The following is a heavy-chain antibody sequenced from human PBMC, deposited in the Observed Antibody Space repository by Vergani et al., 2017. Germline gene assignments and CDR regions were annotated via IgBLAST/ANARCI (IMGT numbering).Heavy chain of an antibody. CDR2: MYHSGST. V-gene: IGHV4-59*01. CDR3: ARVGSTTTVVTPGGNYYYYGMDV. Sequence: QVQLQESGPGLVKSSETLSLTCSVSGGSMSGYYWSWIRQPPGKELEWIGYMYHSGSTNYNPSLETRVTITGDTSKNQFSLKLSSVTAADTAVYYCARVGSTTTVVTPGGNYYYYGMDVWGQGTTVTVSS. CDR1: GGSMSGYY. J-gene: IGHJ6*02. D-gene: IGHD4-23*01.